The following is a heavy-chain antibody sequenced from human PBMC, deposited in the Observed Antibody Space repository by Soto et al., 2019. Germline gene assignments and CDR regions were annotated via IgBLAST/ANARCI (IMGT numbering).Heavy chain of an antibody. V-gene: IGHV1-69*08. CDR1: GGTFSSYT. CDR2: IIPILGIA. CDR3: AREQDSYDSSGYLAFDC. Sequence: QVQLVQSGAEVKKPGSSVKVSCKASGGTFSSYTISWVRQAPGQGLEWMGRIIPILGIANYAQKFQGRVTITADKSTSTAYLELSSLRYEDTAVYYCAREQDSYDSSGYLAFDCWGQGTLVTVSS. J-gene: IGHJ4*02. D-gene: IGHD3-22*01.